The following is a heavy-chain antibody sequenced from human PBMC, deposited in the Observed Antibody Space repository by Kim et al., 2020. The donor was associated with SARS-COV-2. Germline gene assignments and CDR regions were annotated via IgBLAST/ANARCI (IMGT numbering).Heavy chain of an antibody. CDR1: GFTFSSYA. CDR2: ITDSGSSK. CDR3: AKGESDNWWYFDY. J-gene: IGHJ4*02. V-gene: IGHV3-23*01. D-gene: IGHD1-1*01. Sequence: GGSLRLSCAASGFTFSSYAMSWVRQAPGKGLEWVALITDSGSSKYHADSVKGRFTISRDNSKKTLYLQMNSLRAEDTALYYCAKGESDNWWYFDYWGQGTLVTVSS.